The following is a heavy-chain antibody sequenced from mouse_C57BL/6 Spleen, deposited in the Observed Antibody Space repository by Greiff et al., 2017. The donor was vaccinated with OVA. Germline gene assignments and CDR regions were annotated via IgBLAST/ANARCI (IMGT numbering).Heavy chain of an antibody. V-gene: IGHV1-64*01. CDR1: GYTFTSYW. CDR2: IHPNSGST. D-gene: IGHD1-1*01. Sequence: VQLQQSGAELVKPGASVKLSCKASGYTFTSYWMHWVKQRPGQGLEWIGMIHPNSGSTNYNEKFKSKATLTVDKSSSTAYMQLSSLTSEDSAVYYCARGHYGSSYYFDYWGQGTTLTVSS. CDR3: ARGHYGSSYYFDY. J-gene: IGHJ2*01.